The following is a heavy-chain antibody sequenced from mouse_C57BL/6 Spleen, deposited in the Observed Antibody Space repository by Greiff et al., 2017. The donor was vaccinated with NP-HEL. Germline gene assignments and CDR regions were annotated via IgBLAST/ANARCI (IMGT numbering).Heavy chain of an antibody. J-gene: IGHJ2*01. CDR3: ARSRDYYDFDY. D-gene: IGHD2-1*01. CDR2: IDPSDSET. Sequence: VQLQQSGAELVRPGSSVKLSCKASGYTFTSYWMHWVKQRPIQGLEWIGNIDPSDSETHYTQKFKDKATLTVDKSSSTAYMQLSSLTSEDSAVYYCARSRDYYDFDYGGQGTTLTVSS. V-gene: IGHV1-52*01. CDR1: GYTFTSYW.